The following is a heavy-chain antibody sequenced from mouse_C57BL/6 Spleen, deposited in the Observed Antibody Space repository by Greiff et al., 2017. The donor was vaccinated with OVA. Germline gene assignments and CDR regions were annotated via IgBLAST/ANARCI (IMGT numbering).Heavy chain of an antibody. J-gene: IGHJ2*01. CDR3: TRDLLWSY. V-gene: IGHV1-15*01. CDR2: IAPETGGT. Sequence: QVQLQQSGAELVRPGASVTLSCKASGYTFTDYEMPWVKQTPVHGLAWIGAIAPETGGTAYNQKFKGKAILTADKSSSPAYMELRSLTSEDSAVYYCTRDLLWSYWGQGTTLTVSS. D-gene: IGHD2-1*01. CDR1: GYTFTDYE.